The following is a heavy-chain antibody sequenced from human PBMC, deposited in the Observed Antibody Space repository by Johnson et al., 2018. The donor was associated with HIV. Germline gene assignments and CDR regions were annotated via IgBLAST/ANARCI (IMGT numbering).Heavy chain of an antibody. CDR3: AKRGSGWPSDAFDI. CDR2: INSDGSRT. Sequence: VQLVESGGGLVQPGGSLRLSCAASRFTFSSYWMHWVRQAPGKGLVWVSRINSDGSRTNYADSVKGRFTISRDNSKNTLYLQMNSLRAEDTAVYYCAKRGSGWPSDAFDIWGQGTMVTVSS. V-gene: IGHV3-74*02. CDR1: RFTFSSYW. J-gene: IGHJ3*02. D-gene: IGHD6-19*01.